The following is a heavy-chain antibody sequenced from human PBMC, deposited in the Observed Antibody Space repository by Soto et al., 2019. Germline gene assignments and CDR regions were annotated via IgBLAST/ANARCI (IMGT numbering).Heavy chain of an antibody. J-gene: IGHJ6*02. CDR3: ARATSEWRLRLSFPTYYYYGMDV. CDR1: GGTFSSYA. D-gene: IGHD5-12*01. V-gene: IGHV1-69*13. CDR2: IIPIFGTA. Sequence: ASVKVSCKASGGTFSSYAISWVRQAPGQGLEWMGGIIPIFGTANYAQKFQGRVTITADESTSTAYMELSSLRSEDTAVYYCARATSEWRLRLSFPTYYYYGMDVWGQGTTVTVSS.